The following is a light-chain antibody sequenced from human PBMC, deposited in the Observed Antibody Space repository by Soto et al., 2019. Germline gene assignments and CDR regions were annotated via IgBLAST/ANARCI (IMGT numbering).Light chain of an antibody. J-gene: IGKJ1*01. V-gene: IGKV4-1*01. Sequence: DIVMTQSPDSLAASLGERATINCKSSQSVLLSSTNKNYLAWYQQKPGQPPKLLVYWASARESGVPDRFSGSGSETDFTLTISSLQDEDAAVYYCQHYYTFPRTFGQGTKVEIK. CDR2: WAS. CDR3: QHYYTFPRT. CDR1: QSVLLSSTNKNY.